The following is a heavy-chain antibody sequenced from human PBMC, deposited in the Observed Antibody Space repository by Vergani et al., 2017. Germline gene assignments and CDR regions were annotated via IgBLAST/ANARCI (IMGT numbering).Heavy chain of an antibody. CDR1: GYTFTSYA. J-gene: IGHJ4*02. Sequence: QVQLVQSGAEVKKPGASVKVSCKASGYTFTSYAMHWVRQAPGQRLEWMGWINAGNGNTKYSQKFQGRFTITRDTSASTAYMELSSLRSEDTAVYYCAREGFYDYVWGSYRLRGGYYFDYWGQGTLVTVSS. CDR2: INAGNGNT. V-gene: IGHV1-3*01. CDR3: AREGFYDYVWGSYRLRGGYYFDY. D-gene: IGHD3-16*02.